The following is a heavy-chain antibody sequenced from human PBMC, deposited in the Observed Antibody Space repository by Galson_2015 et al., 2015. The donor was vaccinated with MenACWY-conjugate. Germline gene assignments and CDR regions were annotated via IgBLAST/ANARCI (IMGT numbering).Heavy chain of an antibody. D-gene: IGHD7-27*01. Sequence: SVKVSCKASGYTFTTYDINWVRQAPGQGPEWMGWMNPKSGNTGYAQQFQGRVTMTRNTSITTAYMELSSLNSEDTAVYFCARLTGGRFDLWGQGTLVTVSS. CDR2: MNPKSGNT. CDR1: GYTFTTYD. V-gene: IGHV1-8*01. J-gene: IGHJ4*02. CDR3: ARLTGGRFDL.